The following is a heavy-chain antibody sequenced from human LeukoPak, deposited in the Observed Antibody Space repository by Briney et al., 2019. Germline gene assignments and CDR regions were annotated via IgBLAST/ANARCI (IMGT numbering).Heavy chain of an antibody. V-gene: IGHV4-4*09. Sequence: SETLSLTCTVSGGSISSSYWTWIRQPPGRGLEWIGYIYSSVTTNYNPSLKSRVSISAETSKNRFSLKLDAVTAADTAVYFCARRFVASSRWYFDLWGRGIRVTVSS. CDR1: GGSISSSY. CDR3: ARRFVASSRWYFDL. J-gene: IGHJ2*01. D-gene: IGHD2-21*01. CDR2: IYSSVTT.